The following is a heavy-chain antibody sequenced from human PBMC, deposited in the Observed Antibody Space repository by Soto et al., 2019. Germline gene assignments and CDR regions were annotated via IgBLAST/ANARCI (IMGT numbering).Heavy chain of an antibody. V-gene: IGHV2-70*01. CDR2: IDWDDDK. Sequence: GXTRGTPTQTLTXTCTISRFSISMSGMCVTWIRQPPGKALEWLALIDWDDDKYYSTSLKTSLTISKDTSKNQVVLKLTQLDTVDTATYYCARSDLRTPFDYWGQRTLGTVS. J-gene: IGHJ4*02. CDR1: RFSISMSGMC. CDR3: ARSDLRTPFDY. D-gene: IGHD4-17*01.